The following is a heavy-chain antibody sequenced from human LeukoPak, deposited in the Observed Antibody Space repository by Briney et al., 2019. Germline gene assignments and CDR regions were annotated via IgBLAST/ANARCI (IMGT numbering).Heavy chain of an antibody. CDR2: FDPEDGET. CDR3: ATKLPIRFSGSYYARFLGNAFDI. Sequence: ASVKVSCKVSGYTLTELSMHWVRQAPGKGLEWMGGFDPEDGETVYAQKFQGRVTMTEDTSTDTAYMELSSLRSEDTAVYYCATKLPIRFSGSYYARFLGNAFDIWGQGTMVTVSS. J-gene: IGHJ3*02. D-gene: IGHD1-26*01. CDR1: GYTLTELS. V-gene: IGHV1-24*01.